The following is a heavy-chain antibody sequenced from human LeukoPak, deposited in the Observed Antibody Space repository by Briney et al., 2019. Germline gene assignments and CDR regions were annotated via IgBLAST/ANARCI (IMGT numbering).Heavy chain of an antibody. CDR1: GFTFSSYG. D-gene: IGHD3-10*01. J-gene: IGHJ4*01. CDR3: ARDGDGSGSDLDY. Sequence: GGSLRFSCAASGFTFSSYGVHWVRQAPGKGLEWVAVIWSDGTNKYFADSVKGRFTISRDSSKNTLYLQMNSLRAEDTAVYYCARDGDGSGSDLDYWGQGTLVTVSS. CDR2: IWSDGTNK. V-gene: IGHV3-33*01.